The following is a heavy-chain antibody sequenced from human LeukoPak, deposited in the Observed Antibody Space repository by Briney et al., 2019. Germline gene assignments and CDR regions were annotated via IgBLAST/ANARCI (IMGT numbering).Heavy chain of an antibody. D-gene: IGHD4-17*01. CDR3: AKDSSGYGDVDY. CDR1: GFTFSSYA. V-gene: IGHV3-23*01. J-gene: IGHJ4*02. CDR2: ISGSGGST. Sequence: PGGSLRLSCAASGFTFSSYAMSWVRQAPGKGLEWVSAISGSGGSTYNADSVKGRFTISRDNSKNTLCLQMNSLRAEDTAVYYCAKDSSGYGDVDYWGQGTLVTVSS.